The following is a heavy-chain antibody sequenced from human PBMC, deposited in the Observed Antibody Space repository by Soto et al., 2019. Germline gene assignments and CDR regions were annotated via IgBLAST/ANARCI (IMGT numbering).Heavy chain of an antibody. CDR2: ISSSSSYT. Sequence: GGSLRLSCAASGFTFSDYYMSWIRQAPGKGLEWVSYISSSSSYTNYADSVKGRFTISRDNAKNSLYLQMNSLRAEDTAVYYCARGTSMVRGVSGAFDIWGQGTMVTVSS. V-gene: IGHV3-11*05. D-gene: IGHD3-10*01. J-gene: IGHJ3*02. CDR3: ARGTSMVRGVSGAFDI. CDR1: GFTFSDYY.